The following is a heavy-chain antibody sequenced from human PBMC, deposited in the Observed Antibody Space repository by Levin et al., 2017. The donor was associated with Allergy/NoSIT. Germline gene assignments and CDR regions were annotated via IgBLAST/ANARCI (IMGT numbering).Heavy chain of an antibody. CDR1: GFTFSNAW. CDR3: TTPGPGGYINYYYYGMDV. CDR2: IKSKTDGGTT. J-gene: IGHJ6*02. V-gene: IGHV3-15*01. D-gene: IGHD2-2*02. Sequence: LSLTCAASGFTFSNAWMSWVRQAPGKGLEWVGRIKSKTDGGTTDYAAPVKGRFTISRDDSKNTLYLQMNSLKTEDTAVYYCTTPGPGGYINYYYYGMDVWGQGTTVTVSS.